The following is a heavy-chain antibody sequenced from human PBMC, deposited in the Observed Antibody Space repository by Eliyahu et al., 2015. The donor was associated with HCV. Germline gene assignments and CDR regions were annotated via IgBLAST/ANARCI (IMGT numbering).Heavy chain of an antibody. CDR3: ARLSGYSYGPYCFDY. J-gene: IGHJ4*02. V-gene: IGHV4-59*01. D-gene: IGHD5-18*01. CDR2: IYYSGST. Sequence: QVQLQESGPGLVKPSETLSLTCTVSGGSISSYYWSWIRQPPGKGLEWIGYIYYSGSTNYNPSLKSRVTISVDTSKNQFSLKLSSVTAADTAVYYCARLSGYSYGPYCFDYWGQGTLVTVSS. CDR1: GGSISSYY.